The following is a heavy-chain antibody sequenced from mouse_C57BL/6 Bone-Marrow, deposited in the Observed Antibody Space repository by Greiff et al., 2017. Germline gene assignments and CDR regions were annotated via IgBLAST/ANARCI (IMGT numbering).Heavy chain of an antibody. Sequence: VQLQQPGAELVMPGASVKLSCKASGYTFTSYWMHWVKQRPGQGLEWIGEIDPSDSYTNYNQKCKGKSNLTVDKSSSTAYMQLRSLTSEDSAVYNCAGDYGSAWFAYWGQGTLVTVAA. CDR3: AGDYGSAWFAY. CDR2: IDPSDSYT. D-gene: IGHD1-1*01. V-gene: IGHV1-69*01. CDR1: GYTFTSYW. J-gene: IGHJ3*01.